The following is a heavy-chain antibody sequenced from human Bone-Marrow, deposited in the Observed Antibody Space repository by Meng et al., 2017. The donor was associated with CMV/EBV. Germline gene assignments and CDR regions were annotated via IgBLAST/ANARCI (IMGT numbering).Heavy chain of an antibody. Sequence: SCKGSGYSFTSYWIGWVRQMPGKGLEWMGIIYPGGSDTRYSPSFQGQVTISADKSISTAYLQWSSLKASDTAMYYCARGVWELQEGYYFDYWGQGTLVTVSS. CDR1: GYSFTSYW. V-gene: IGHV5-51*01. J-gene: IGHJ4*02. CDR3: ARGVWELQEGYYFDY. CDR2: IYPGGSDT. D-gene: IGHD1-26*01.